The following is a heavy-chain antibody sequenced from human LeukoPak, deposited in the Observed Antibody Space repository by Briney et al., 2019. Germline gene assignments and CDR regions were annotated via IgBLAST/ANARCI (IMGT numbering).Heavy chain of an antibody. CDR2: IYTSGST. J-gene: IGHJ3*02. CDR1: GGSISSYY. V-gene: IGHV4-4*07. CDR3: ARDRYYYDSSPYYSSDAFDI. Sequence: SETLSLTRTVSGGSISSYYWSWIRQPAGKGLEWIGRIYTSGSTNYNPSLKSRVTMSVDTSKNQFSLNLSSVTAADTAVYYCARDRYYYDSSPYYSSDAFDIWGQGTMVTVSS. D-gene: IGHD3-22*01.